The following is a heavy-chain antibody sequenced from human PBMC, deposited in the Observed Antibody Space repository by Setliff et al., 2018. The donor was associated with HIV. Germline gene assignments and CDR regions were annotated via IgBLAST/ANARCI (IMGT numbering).Heavy chain of an antibody. CDR3: ARDCRVGWVFTYGMDV. V-gene: IGHV3-48*01. J-gene: IGHJ6*02. CDR2: ISSSSSTI. CDR1: GFTFSSYS. Sequence: PGGSLRLSCAASGFTFSSYSMNWVRQAPGKGLEWVSYISSSSSTIYYADSVKGRFTISRDNAKNSLYLQMNGLRAEDTAVYYCARDCRVGWVFTYGMDVWGQGTLVTVSS. D-gene: IGHD6-13*01.